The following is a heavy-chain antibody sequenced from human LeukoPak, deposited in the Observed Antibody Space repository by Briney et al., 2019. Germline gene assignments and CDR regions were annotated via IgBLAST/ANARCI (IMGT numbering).Heavy chain of an antibody. CDR1: GGSFSGYY. CDR2: INHSGST. D-gene: IGHD3-22*01. V-gene: IGHV4-34*01. Sequence: PSETLSLTCAVYGGSFSGYYWSWIRQPPGKGLEWIWEINHSGSTNYNPSLKSRVTISVDTSKNQFSLKLSSVTAADTAVYYCARDSYYCDSSGKDDAFDIWGQGTMVAVSS. J-gene: IGHJ3*02. CDR3: ARDSYYCDSSGKDDAFDI.